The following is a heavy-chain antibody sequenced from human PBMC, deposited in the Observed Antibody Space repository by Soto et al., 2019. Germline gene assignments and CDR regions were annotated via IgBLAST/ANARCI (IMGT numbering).Heavy chain of an antibody. CDR1: GGSFSGYY. D-gene: IGHD3-16*01. V-gene: IGHV4-34*01. CDR2: INHSGST. Sequence: SETLSLTCAVYGGSFSGYYWSWIRQPPGKGLEWIGEINHSGSTNYNPSLKSRVTISVDTSKNQFSLKLSSVTAADTAVYYCARVFDYPGIFDQWGQGILVTVSS. CDR3: ARVFDYPGIFDQ. J-gene: IGHJ4*02.